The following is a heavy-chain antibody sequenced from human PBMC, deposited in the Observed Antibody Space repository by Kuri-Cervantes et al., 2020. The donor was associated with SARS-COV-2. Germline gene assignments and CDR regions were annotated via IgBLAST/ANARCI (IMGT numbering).Heavy chain of an antibody. Sequence: GSLRLFCTVSGGSISSYYWSWIRQPPGKGLEWIGSIYYSGSTYYNPSLKSRVTISVDTSKNQFSLKLSSVTAADTAVYYCARRSTSITIFGVVNINPFDYWGQGTLVTVSS. D-gene: IGHD3-3*01. V-gene: IGHV4-59*05. CDR2: IYYSGST. CDR1: GGSISSYY. CDR3: ARRSTSITIFGVVNINPFDY. J-gene: IGHJ4*02.